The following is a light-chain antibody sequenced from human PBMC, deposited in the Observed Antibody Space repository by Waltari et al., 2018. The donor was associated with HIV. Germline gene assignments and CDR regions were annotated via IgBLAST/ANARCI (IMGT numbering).Light chain of an antibody. CDR1: GSNIGHNY. CDR3: AAWDDTVSGPV. Sequence: QSVLTQAPSASGTPGQRVTISCSGSGSNIGHNYVYWYQQFSGSAPKLLIYKTYQRPSGVPARFSGSKSDTSASLAIGGLRSEDEAEYFCAAWDDTVSGPVFGGGTKVAVL. J-gene: IGLJ2*01. CDR2: KTY. V-gene: IGLV1-47*01.